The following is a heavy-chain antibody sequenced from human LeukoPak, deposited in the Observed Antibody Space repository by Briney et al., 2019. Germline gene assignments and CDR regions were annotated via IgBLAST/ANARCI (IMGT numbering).Heavy chain of an antibody. V-gene: IGHV4-38-2*02. D-gene: IGHD2-15*01. Sequence: SETLSLTCTVSAYSISSGYFWGWIRQPPGKGPEWIGSIFHSGSVYYNPSLQSRVTISVDTSTNRFSLKLTSVPAADTALYYCARVVASTSIDSWGQGTLLPVSS. CDR3: ARVVASTSIDS. CDR2: IFHSGSV. CDR1: AYSISSGYF. J-gene: IGHJ4*02.